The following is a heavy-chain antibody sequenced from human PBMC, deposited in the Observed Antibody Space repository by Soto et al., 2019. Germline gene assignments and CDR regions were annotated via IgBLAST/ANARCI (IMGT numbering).Heavy chain of an antibody. CDR3: ARGPYDYVWGSDPPHFDY. CDR2: ISSSGSTI. V-gene: IGHV3-48*04. J-gene: IGHJ4*02. Sequence: GGSLRLSCAASGFTFSSYSMNWVRQAPGKGLEWVSYISSSGSTIYYADSVKGRFTISRDNAKNSLYLQMNSLRAEDTAVYYCARGPYDYVWGSDPPHFDYWGQGTLVTVSS. D-gene: IGHD3-16*02. CDR1: GFTFSSYS.